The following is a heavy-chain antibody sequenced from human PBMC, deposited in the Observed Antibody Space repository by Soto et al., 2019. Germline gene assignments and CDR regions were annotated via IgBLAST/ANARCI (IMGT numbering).Heavy chain of an antibody. CDR2: IYPGDHET. J-gene: IGHJ4*02. CDR3: ARSPRSSPYFDY. V-gene: IGHV5-51*01. Sequence: GESLKISCQCSGYTFSNFWIGWVRQLPGQGLEWMGIIYPGDHETRYSPSFLGKVTISAETSINTAYLQWSSLEASDSAFYFCARSPRSSPYFDYWGQGTLVTVSS. D-gene: IGHD6-13*01. CDR1: GYTFSNFW.